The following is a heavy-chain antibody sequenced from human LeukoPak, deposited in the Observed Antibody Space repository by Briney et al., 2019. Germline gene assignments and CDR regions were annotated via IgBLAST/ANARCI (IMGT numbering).Heavy chain of an antibody. Sequence: KPGGSLRLSCAASGFTFSDYYMSWIRQAPGKGLEWVSYISSSGSTIYYADSVKGRFTISRDNAKNSQYLQMNSLRAEDTAVYYCASTYYGSGNPFDYWGQGTLVTVSS. V-gene: IGHV3-11*01. CDR3: ASTYYGSGNPFDY. CDR1: GFTFSDYY. J-gene: IGHJ4*02. CDR2: ISSSGSTI. D-gene: IGHD3-10*01.